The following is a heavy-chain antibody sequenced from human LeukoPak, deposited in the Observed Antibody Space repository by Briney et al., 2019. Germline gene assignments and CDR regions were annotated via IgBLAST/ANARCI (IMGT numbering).Heavy chain of an antibody. CDR2: IIPIFGTA. D-gene: IGHD6-19*01. Sequence: ASVKVSCKASGGSFSSYAISWVRQAPGQGLEWMGGIIPIFGTANYAQKFQGRVTINADEFTNTAYMELSSLRSEDTAVYYCARDESPLGRWLVHGVYWGQGTLVTVSS. V-gene: IGHV1-69*13. CDR1: GGSFSSYA. CDR3: ARDESPLGRWLVHGVY. J-gene: IGHJ4*02.